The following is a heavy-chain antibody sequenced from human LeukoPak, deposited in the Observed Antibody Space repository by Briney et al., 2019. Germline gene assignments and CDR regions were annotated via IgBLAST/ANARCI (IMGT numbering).Heavy chain of an antibody. D-gene: IGHD1-26*01. CDR2: IYSSGSS. CDR3: ERGSYSGSQGYAFDI. J-gene: IGHJ3*02. CDR1: GGSISSYD. V-gene: IGHV4-4*07. Sequence: SETLSLTCTVSGGSISSYDWSWIRQPAGKGLEWIGRIYSSGSSNYNPSLKSRVTMSVDTSKNQLSLKLCSVTAADTAVYYCERGSYSGSQGYAFDIWGPGKMVTVSS.